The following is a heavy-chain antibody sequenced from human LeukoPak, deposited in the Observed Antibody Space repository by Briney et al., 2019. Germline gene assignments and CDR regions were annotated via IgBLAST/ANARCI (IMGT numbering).Heavy chain of an antibody. CDR1: GFTFSPHY. CDR3: GDLGSAGTDH. CDR2: VRNKAGGYTT. V-gene: IGHV3-72*01. D-gene: IGHD3-10*01. J-gene: IGHJ4*02. Sequence: PGGSLRLSCAASGFTFSPHYMDWVRQPPGQGLEWVGLVRNKAGGYTTIYAASVKGRFTISRDDSKNSVYLQMDSLKTEDTAVYYCGDLGSAGTDHWGQGTLVTVSS.